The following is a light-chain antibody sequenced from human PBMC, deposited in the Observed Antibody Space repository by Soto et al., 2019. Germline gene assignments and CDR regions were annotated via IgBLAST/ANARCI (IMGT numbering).Light chain of an antibody. J-gene: IGLJ3*02. CDR3: ATWDDSVNGWV. CDR1: SSNIGSHY. Sequence: QSVLTQPPSASGTPGQRVTISCSGSSSNIGSHYVHWYQQLPGTAPKLLIHRINQRPSGVPDRFSGSKSGTSASLAISGLRSDDEAVYYCATWDDSVNGWVCGGGTKVIVL. CDR2: RIN. V-gene: IGLV1-47*01.